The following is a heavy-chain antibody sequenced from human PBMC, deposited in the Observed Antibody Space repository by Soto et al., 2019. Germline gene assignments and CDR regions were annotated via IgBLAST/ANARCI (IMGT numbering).Heavy chain of an antibody. CDR3: AKGANYYDFWSGYEVGY. CDR2: ISYDGSNK. D-gene: IGHD3-3*01. J-gene: IGHJ4*02. CDR1: GFTFSSYG. Sequence: QVQLVESGGGVVQPGRSLRLSCAASGFTFSSYGMHWVRQAPGKGLEWVAVISYDGSNKYYADSVKGRFTISRDNSKNTLYLPMNSRRAEDTAVYYCAKGANYYDFWSGYEVGYWGQGTLVTVS. V-gene: IGHV3-30*18.